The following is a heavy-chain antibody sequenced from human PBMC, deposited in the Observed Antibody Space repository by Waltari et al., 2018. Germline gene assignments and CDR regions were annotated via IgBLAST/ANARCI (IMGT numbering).Heavy chain of an antibody. Sequence: EVQLLESGGGLVQPGGSLRLSCAASGFTFSSYAMSWVRPAPGKGLEWVSAISGSGGSTYYADSVKGRFTISRDNSKNTLYLQMNSLRAEDTAVYYCATHGSGSGYDTPGGWGQGTLVTVSS. CDR2: ISGSGGST. CDR1: GFTFSSYA. V-gene: IGHV3-23*01. CDR3: ATHGSGSGYDTPGG. J-gene: IGHJ4*02. D-gene: IGHD5-12*01.